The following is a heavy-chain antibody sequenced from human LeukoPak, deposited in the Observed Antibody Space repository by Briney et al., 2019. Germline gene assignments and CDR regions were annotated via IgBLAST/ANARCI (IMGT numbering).Heavy chain of an antibody. CDR1: GGSFSSYY. V-gene: IGHV4-59*01. D-gene: IGHD3-10*01. Sequence: NSSETLSLTCTVSGGSFSSYYWSWIRQPPGKGLEWIGYIYYSGSTNYNPSLKSRVTISVDTSKNQFSLKLSSVTAADTAVYYCAREVSAPGRAYYYYYMDVWGKGTTVTVSS. CDR3: AREVSAPGRAYYYYYMDV. J-gene: IGHJ6*03. CDR2: IYYSGST.